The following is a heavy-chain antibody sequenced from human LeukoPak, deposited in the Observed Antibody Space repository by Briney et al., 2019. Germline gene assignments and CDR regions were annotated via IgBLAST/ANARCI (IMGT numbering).Heavy chain of an antibody. Sequence: GGSLRLSCAASGFNFINYAMHWVRQAPGKGLEWAAVIWYDGGNRYYADSVKGQFTISRDTSEDTLFLQMNSLRAEDTAVYYCAREADCTDGSCYRGAFDIWGQGTMITVSS. CDR2: IWYDGGNR. V-gene: IGHV3-33*01. CDR1: GFNFINYA. CDR3: AREADCTDGSCYRGAFDI. J-gene: IGHJ3*02. D-gene: IGHD2-15*01.